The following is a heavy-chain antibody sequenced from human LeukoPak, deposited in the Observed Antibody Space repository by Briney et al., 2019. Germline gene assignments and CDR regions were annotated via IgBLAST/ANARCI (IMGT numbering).Heavy chain of an antibody. CDR2: IYYSGST. D-gene: IGHD3-22*01. J-gene: IGHJ4*02. CDR1: GGSISSYY. CDR3: ARAEQHPYKYYYDSSGYQDY. V-gene: IGHV4-59*01. Sequence: SETLSLTCTVSGGSISSYYWSWIRQPPGKGLEWIGYIYYSGSTNYNPSLKSRVTISVDTSKNQFSLKLSSVTAADTAVYYCARAEQHPYKYYYDSSGYQDYWGQGTLVTVSS.